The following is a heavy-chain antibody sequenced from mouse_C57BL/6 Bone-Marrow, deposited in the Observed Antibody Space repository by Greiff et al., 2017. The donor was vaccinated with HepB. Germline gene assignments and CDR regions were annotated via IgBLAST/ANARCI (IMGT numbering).Heavy chain of an antibody. CDR3: ARGAITTVYFDY. J-gene: IGHJ2*01. Sequence: VQLQQSGPVLVKPGASVKMSCKASGYTFTDYYMNWVKQSHGKSLEWIGVINPYNGGTSYNQKFKGKATLTVDKSSSTAYMELNSLTSEDSAVYYCARGAITTVYFDYWGQGTTLTVSS. V-gene: IGHV1-19*01. D-gene: IGHD1-1*01. CDR1: GYTFTDYY. CDR2: INPYNGGT.